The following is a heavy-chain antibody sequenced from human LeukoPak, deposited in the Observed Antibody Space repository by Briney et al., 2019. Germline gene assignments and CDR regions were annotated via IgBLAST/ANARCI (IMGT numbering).Heavy chain of an antibody. D-gene: IGHD6-13*01. Sequence: ASVKVSCKASGYTFTSYDINWVRQATGQGLEWMGWMNPNSGNTGYAQKFQGRVTMTRNTSISTAYMELCSLRSEDTAVYYCARGLPLTGYSSSWYEYNYWGQGTLVTVSS. J-gene: IGHJ4*02. CDR3: ARGLPLTGYSSSWYEYNY. V-gene: IGHV1-8*01. CDR2: MNPNSGNT. CDR1: GYTFTSYD.